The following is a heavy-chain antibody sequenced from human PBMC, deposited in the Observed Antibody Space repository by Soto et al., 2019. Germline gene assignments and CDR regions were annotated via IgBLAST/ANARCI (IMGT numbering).Heavy chain of an antibody. J-gene: IGHJ5*02. CDR2: IIPMYGPA. CDR1: GGTFSSYA. Sequence: QVPLVQSGAEVKKPGSSVTVSCKASGGTFSSYAIHWVRQAPGQGLEWMGGIIPMYGPAKYAQRFQGRVTITADESTTTVYMELTSLTSQDTAFYYCARVTSMVRRVIDNWFDPWGHGTLVTVSS. CDR3: ARVTSMVRRVIDNWFDP. D-gene: IGHD3-10*01. V-gene: IGHV1-69*01.